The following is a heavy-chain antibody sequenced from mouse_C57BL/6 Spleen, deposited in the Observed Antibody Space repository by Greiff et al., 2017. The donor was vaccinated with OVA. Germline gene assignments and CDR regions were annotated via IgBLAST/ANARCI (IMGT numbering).Heavy chain of an antibody. CDR3: ARIFYDYDRGNYFDY. Sequence: VKLVESGPGLVAPSQSLSITCTVSGFSLTSYAISWVRQPPGKGLEWLGVIWTGGGTNYNSALKSRLSISKDNSKSQVFLKMNSLQTDDTARYYCARIFYDYDRGNYFDYWGQGTTLTVSS. V-gene: IGHV2-9-1*01. CDR1: GFSLTSYA. CDR2: IWTGGGT. D-gene: IGHD2-4*01. J-gene: IGHJ2*01.